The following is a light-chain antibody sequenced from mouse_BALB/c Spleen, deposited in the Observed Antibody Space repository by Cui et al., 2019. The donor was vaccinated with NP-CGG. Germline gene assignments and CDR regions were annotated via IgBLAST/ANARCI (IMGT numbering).Light chain of an antibody. J-gene: IGLJ1*01. CDR2: GTN. CDR3: ALWYSNHWV. V-gene: IGLV1*01. Sequence: HAVVTHEPAPTTSPGETATLTCRSTTGAVTTSNYANWVQEKPDHLFTGLIGGTNNRAPGVPARFTGSLIGDKAALTITGAQTEDAAIYFCALWYSNHWVFGGGTKLTVL. CDR1: TGAVTTSNY.